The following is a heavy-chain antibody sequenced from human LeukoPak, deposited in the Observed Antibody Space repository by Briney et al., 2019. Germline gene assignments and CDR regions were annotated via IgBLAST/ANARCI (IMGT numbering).Heavy chain of an antibody. CDR2: IYYSGST. CDR1: GGSISSSSYY. CDR3: ARDELLLVTMGDAFDI. V-gene: IGHV4-39*07. D-gene: IGHD3-10*01. J-gene: IGHJ3*02. Sequence: SETLSLTCTVSGGSISSSSYYWGWIRQPPGKGLEWIGSIYYSGSTYYNPSLKSRVTISVDTSKNQFSLKLSSVTAADTAVYHCARDELLLVTMGDAFDIWGQGTMVTVSS.